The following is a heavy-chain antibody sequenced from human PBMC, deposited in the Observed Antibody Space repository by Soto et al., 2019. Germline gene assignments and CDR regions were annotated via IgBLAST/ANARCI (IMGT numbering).Heavy chain of an antibody. D-gene: IGHD6-19*01. V-gene: IGHV3-23*01. CDR3: AKGVPGIAVAGTGYFQH. J-gene: IGHJ1*01. CDR1: GFTFRADS. Sequence: GGSLRLSCAASGFTFRADSMNWVRQAPGKGLEWVSAISGSGGSTYYADSVKGRFTISRDNSKNTPYLQMNSLRAEDTAVYYCAKGVPGIAVAGTGYFQHWGQGTLVTVSS. CDR2: ISGSGGST.